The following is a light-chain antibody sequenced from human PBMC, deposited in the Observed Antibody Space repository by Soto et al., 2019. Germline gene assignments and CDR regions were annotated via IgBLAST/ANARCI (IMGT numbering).Light chain of an antibody. CDR1: SSAVGGYNS. J-gene: IGLJ1*01. CDR3: CSYAGNFLYV. V-gene: IGLV2-11*01. Sequence: QSALTQPRSVSGSPGQSVTISCTGTSSAVGGYNSVSWYQQHPGKAPKLIIYDVNKRPSGVPDRISGSKSGNTASLTISGLQAEDEADYYCCSYAGNFLYVFGTGTKLTVL. CDR2: DVN.